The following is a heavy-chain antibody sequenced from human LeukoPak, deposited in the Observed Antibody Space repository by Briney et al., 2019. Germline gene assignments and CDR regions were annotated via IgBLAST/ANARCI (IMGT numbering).Heavy chain of an antibody. J-gene: IGHJ5*02. CDR1: GYTFTSYG. CDR2: ISAYNGNT. V-gene: IGHV1-18*01. D-gene: IGHD6-13*01. CDR3: ARGRAAAGTNSRPFDP. Sequence: ASVKVSCKASGYTFTSYGISWVRQAPGQGLERMGWISAYNGNTNYAQKLQGRVTMTTDTSTSTAYMELRSLRSDDTAVYYCARGRAAAGTNSRPFDPWGQGTLVTVSS.